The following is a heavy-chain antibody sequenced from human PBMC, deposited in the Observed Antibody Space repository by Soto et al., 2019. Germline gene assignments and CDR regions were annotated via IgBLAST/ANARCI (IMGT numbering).Heavy chain of an antibody. V-gene: IGHV3-23*01. J-gene: IGHJ5*02. Sequence: EVQLLESGGGLVQPGGSLRLSCAASGFTFSSYAMSWVRQAPGKGLEWVSAISGSGGSTYYADSVKGRFTISRDNSKNTMYLQMNSLRAEDTAVYYCAKAGGSGSYYIRGWFDPWGQGTLVTVSS. D-gene: IGHD3-10*01. CDR2: ISGSGGST. CDR3: AKAGGSGSYYIRGWFDP. CDR1: GFTFSSYA.